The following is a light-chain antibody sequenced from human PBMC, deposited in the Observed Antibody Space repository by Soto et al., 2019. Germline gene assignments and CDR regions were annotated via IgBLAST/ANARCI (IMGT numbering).Light chain of an antibody. J-gene: IGKJ5*01. Sequence: DIVLTQSPGTLSLSPVERATLSCRASQSVSGMAWYQQIRGQAPRLLIYGASTRATGIPDRFSGSGSGTDFTLTINRLEPEDFGVYYCQQYGSTPLTFGQGTRLEIK. CDR2: GAS. V-gene: IGKV3-20*01. CDR3: QQYGSTPLT. CDR1: QSVSG.